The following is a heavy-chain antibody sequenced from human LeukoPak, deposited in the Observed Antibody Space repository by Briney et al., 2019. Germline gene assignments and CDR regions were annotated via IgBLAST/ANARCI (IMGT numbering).Heavy chain of an antibody. CDR1: GYSFTSYS. CDR3: ARSSAYYNEADI. Sequence: ASVKVPCKTSGYSFTSYSIHWVRQAPGQGLEWMGIINPSGGSTTYAQKFQGRLTMASDTSTSTVYMELSSLRSEDTAMYYCARSSAYYNEADIWGQGTMVTVSS. J-gene: IGHJ3*02. V-gene: IGHV1-46*01. D-gene: IGHD1-26*01. CDR2: INPSGGST.